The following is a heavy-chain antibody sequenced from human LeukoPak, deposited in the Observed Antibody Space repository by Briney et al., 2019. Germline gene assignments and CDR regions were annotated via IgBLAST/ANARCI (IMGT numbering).Heavy chain of an antibody. D-gene: IGHD1-26*01. Sequence: PSETLSLTCAVYGGSFSGYYWSWIRQPPGKGLEWIGEINHSGSTNYNPSLKSRVTISVDTSKNQFSLKLSSVTAADTAVYYCARAHPFIVGATKGPFLGYRGQGTLVTVSS. J-gene: IGHJ4*02. CDR3: ARAHPFIVGATKGPFLGY. CDR1: GGSFSGYY. V-gene: IGHV4-34*01. CDR2: INHSGST.